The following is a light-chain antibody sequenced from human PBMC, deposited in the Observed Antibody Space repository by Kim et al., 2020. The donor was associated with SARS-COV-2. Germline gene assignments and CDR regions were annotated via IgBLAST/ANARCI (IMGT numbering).Light chain of an antibody. Sequence: LTAGEKGTLTCKGSQSISTSDLDWYQQKPGHAPRVLIYGTSSRATGIPDRFSGSESGTDFTLTINRLEPEDFAVYYCQNYGSAPDRFGQGTKLDI. CDR1: QSISTSD. J-gene: IGKJ2*03. CDR3: QNYGSAPDR. V-gene: IGKV3-20*01. CDR2: GTS.